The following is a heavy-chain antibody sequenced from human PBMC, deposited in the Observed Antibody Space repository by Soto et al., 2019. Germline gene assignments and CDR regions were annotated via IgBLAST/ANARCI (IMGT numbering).Heavy chain of an antibody. CDR1: GFTFRSCA. CDR3: AKGRSYYYYYGVDV. V-gene: IGHV3-23*01. CDR2: IIDSGAST. J-gene: IGHJ6*02. Sequence: PGGSLRLPCAASGFTFRSCAMGWVRQAPGKGLEWVSDIIDSGASTYYADSVKGRFTISRDNSKSTLYLQMNSLRAEDTALYYCAKGRSYYYYYGVDVWGQGTTVTVSS.